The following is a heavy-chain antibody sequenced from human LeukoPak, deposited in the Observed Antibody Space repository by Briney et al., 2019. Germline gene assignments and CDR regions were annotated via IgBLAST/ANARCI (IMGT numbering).Heavy chain of an antibody. D-gene: IGHD6-13*01. CDR1: GYTYTSYG. Sequence: ASVKVSCKASGYTYTSYGISWVRQAPGQGLEWMGWISAYNGNTNYAQKLQGRVTMTTDTSTSTAYMELRSLRSEDTAMYYCARNGQQVRYFQHWGQGTLVTVSS. V-gene: IGHV1-18*01. CDR2: ISAYNGNT. J-gene: IGHJ1*01. CDR3: ARNGQQVRYFQH.